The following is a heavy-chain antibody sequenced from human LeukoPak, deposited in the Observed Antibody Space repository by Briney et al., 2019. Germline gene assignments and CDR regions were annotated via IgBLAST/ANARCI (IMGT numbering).Heavy chain of an antibody. J-gene: IGHJ4*02. Sequence: SETLSLACGVSGGSVSSTNWWTWIRQPPGRGLEWIGEVHLDGRTNFNPSLKSRLTMSVDLSENHVSLKLTSVTAADTAVYYCAREGGFYRPLDYSGQGTLVTVSS. CDR2: VHLDGRT. V-gene: IGHV4-4*02. CDR1: GGSVSSTNW. D-gene: IGHD6-25*01. CDR3: AREGGFYRPLDY.